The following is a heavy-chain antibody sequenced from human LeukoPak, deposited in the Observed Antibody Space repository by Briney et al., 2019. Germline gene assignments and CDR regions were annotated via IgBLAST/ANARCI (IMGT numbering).Heavy chain of an antibody. V-gene: IGHV3-23*01. Sequence: QTGGSLRLSCAASGFTFSSYAMSWVRQAPGKGLEWVSAISGSGGSTYYADSVKGRFTISRDNSKNTLYLQMNSLRAEDTAVYYCAKAQSITIFGVVMDFDYWGQGTLVTVSS. CDR1: GFTFSSYA. D-gene: IGHD3-3*01. CDR3: AKAQSITIFGVVMDFDY. CDR2: ISGSGGST. J-gene: IGHJ4*02.